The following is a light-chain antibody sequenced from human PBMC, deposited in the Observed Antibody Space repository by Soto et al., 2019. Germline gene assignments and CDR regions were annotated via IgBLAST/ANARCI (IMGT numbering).Light chain of an antibody. CDR2: EVS. J-gene: IGLJ1*01. CDR1: SSDVGIYNL. Sequence: QSVLTQPASVSGSPGQSMTISCTGTSSDVGIYNLVSWYQQHPGKAPKLIIFEVSDRPSGVSTRFSGSKSGDTASLTISGLQADDEADYYCSSYTSGRDVYVFGGGTKVTVL. CDR3: SSYTSGRDVYV. V-gene: IGLV2-14*02.